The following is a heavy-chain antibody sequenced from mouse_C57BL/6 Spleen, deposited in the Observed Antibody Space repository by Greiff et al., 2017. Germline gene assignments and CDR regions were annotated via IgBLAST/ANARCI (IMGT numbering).Heavy chain of an antibody. CDR1: GFNIKDYY. CDR2: IDPDDGGT. CDR3: ASTLAY. V-gene: IGHV14-2*01. Sequence: VQLQQSGAELVKPGASVKLSCTASGFNIKDYYMHWVKQRTEQGLEWIGRIDPDDGGTKYAPKFQGKATITADTSSNTAYLQLSSLTSEDTAVYYCASTLAYWGQGTLVTVSA. J-gene: IGHJ3*01.